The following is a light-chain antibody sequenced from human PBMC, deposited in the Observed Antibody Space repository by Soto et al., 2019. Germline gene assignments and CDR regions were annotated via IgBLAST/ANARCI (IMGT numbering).Light chain of an antibody. V-gene: IGKV3-11*01. CDR1: QSFSSY. J-gene: IGKJ5*01. CDR2: NTS. CDR3: QLRSSWPPVST. Sequence: EIVLTQSPATLSLSPGERATLSCRASQSFSSYLAWYQQKPGQAPRLLIYNTSKRGTGIPARFSSRGSGTDFTLTISSLEPEDFAVYYCQLRSSWPPVSTFGQWTRLEI.